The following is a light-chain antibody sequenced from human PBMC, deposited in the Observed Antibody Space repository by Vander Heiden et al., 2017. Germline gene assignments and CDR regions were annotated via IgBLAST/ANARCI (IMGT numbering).Light chain of an antibody. CDR3: QQRSNWPFT. CDR1: QSVSSY. Sequence: DIVLTQSPAPLSLSPGEGATLSCTASQSVSSYLAWYQQNPGQAPRLLISDASTRATGIPARFSGSGSGTDFTLTISSREPEDCAVYYGQQRSNWPFTFGHGTKVDIK. CDR2: DAS. V-gene: IGKV3-11*01. J-gene: IGKJ3*01.